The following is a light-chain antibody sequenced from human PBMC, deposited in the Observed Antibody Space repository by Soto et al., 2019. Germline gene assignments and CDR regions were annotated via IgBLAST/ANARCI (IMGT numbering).Light chain of an antibody. V-gene: IGKV1-5*01. Sequence: DIQMTQSPSTLSASVGDRVTITCRASQSISSWLAWYQQKLGRAPRLLIYDASSLESGVPSRSSGSGYGTEFTLTISSLQPDDFATYYCQQYNTYSSLTFGGGTKVEIK. CDR2: DAS. CDR1: QSISSW. CDR3: QQYNTYSSLT. J-gene: IGKJ4*01.